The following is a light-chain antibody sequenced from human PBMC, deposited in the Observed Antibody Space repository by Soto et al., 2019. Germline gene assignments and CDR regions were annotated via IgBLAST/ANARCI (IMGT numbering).Light chain of an antibody. Sequence: QSVPTQPASVSGSPGQSITISCTGTTSDVGGFNYVSWYQLNPGKAPKLMVYEVSNRPSGVSNRFSGSKSGNTASLTISGLQAEDEADYYCYSYTSSSTVVFGGGTKLTVL. V-gene: IGLV2-14*01. J-gene: IGLJ2*01. CDR1: TSDVGGFNY. CDR2: EVS. CDR3: YSYTSSSTVV.